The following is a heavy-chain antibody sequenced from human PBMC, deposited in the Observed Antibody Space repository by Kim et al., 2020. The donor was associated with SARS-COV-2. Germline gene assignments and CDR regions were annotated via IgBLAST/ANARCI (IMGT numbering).Heavy chain of an antibody. CDR1: GISITTNAYH. V-gene: IGHV4-31*03. J-gene: IGHJ4*01. CDR3: AAAADHFYFDS. Sequence: SETLSLTCSVSGISITTNAYHWSWVRQRPGKGLEWIGYINLRGSTYSNPSLKSRVTISKDSSRGQFSLETTPVTAADTASYYCAAAADHFYFDSW. CDR2: INLRGST. D-gene: IGHD6-25*01.